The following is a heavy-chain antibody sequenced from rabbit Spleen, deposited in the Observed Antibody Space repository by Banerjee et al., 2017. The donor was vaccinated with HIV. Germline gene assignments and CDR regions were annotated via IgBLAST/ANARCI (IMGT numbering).Heavy chain of an antibody. Sequence: QQLEESGGGLVKPGGTLKLSCKASGFDFSSYGMSWVRQAPGKGLEWIGYIDPLFGTTYYANWVNGRFTISSHNAQNTLYLQLNSLTAADTATYFCVRGASSSGYYSLWGPGTLVTVS. CDR1: GFDFSSYG. V-gene: IGHV1S7*01. CDR2: IDPLFGTT. D-gene: IGHD1-1*01. CDR3: VRGASSSGYYSL. J-gene: IGHJ4*01.